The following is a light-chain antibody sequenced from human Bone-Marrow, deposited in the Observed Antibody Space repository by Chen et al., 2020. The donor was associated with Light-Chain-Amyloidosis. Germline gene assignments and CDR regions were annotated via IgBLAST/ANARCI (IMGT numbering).Light chain of an antibody. Sequence: YELTQPPSVAVSPGQTAMITCSGDDLPTKYAYWYQQKPGQAPVLVIHRDTERPSGISERFSGSSSGTTATLTISGVQAEDEADYHCQSADSSGTYEVIFGGGTKLTVL. CDR2: RDT. V-gene: IGLV3-25*03. J-gene: IGLJ2*01. CDR3: QSADSSGTYEVI. CDR1: DLPTKY.